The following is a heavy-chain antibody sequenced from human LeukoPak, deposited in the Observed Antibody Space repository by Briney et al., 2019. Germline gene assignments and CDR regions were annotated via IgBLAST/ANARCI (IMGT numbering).Heavy chain of an antibody. Sequence: SETLSLTCTVSGGSISSYYWSWIRQPPGKGLEWIGYIYYSGSTNYNPSLKSRVTISVDTSKNQFSLKLSSVTAADTAVYYCARDHPYYYDSSGYSGRDAFDIWGQGTMATVSS. CDR2: IYYSGST. J-gene: IGHJ3*02. V-gene: IGHV4-59*01. CDR1: GGSISSYY. CDR3: ARDHPYYYDSSGYSGRDAFDI. D-gene: IGHD3-22*01.